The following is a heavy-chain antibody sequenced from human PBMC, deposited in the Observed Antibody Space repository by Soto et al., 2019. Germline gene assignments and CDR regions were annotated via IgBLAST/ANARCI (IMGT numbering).Heavy chain of an antibody. D-gene: IGHD2-21*01. Sequence: GSLRLSCATSGFIFNNAWMTWVRQAPGKGLEWVGRIKKESDGGTRDYAAPVKGRFTISRDDSRNTLYLQMNSLRTEDTGVYYCTTVFLWSYYFDNWGHGTLVTVSS. CDR1: GFIFNNAW. CDR3: TTVFLWSYYFDN. CDR2: IKKESDGGTR. J-gene: IGHJ4*01. V-gene: IGHV3-15*05.